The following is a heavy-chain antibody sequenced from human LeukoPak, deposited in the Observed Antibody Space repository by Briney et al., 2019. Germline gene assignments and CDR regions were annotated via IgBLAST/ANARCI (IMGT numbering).Heavy chain of an antibody. V-gene: IGHV3-23*01. CDR2: ISGSGSST. CDR1: GFTFSSYA. Sequence: GGSLRLSCAASGFTFSSYAMSWVRQAPGEGLQWVSGISGSGSSTYYADSVRGRFTISRDNSKNTLYLQMNSLRAEDTAVYYCARDPLIAAAGYFQHWGQGTLVTVSS. CDR3: ARDPLIAAAGYFQH. J-gene: IGHJ1*01. D-gene: IGHD6-13*01.